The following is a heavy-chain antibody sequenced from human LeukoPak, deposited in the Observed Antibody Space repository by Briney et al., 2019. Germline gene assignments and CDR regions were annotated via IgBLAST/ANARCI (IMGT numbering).Heavy chain of an antibody. CDR1: GYRFTSYW. CDR2: IYPGDSDT. J-gene: IGHJ1*01. V-gene: IGHV5-51*01. Sequence: GESLKISCKGSGYRFTSYWIGWVRQMPGKGLEWMGIIYPGDSDTRYSPSSQGQVTISADKSISTAYLQWSSLKASDTAMYYCARLGCSSTSCYTSAEYFQHWGQGTLVTVSS. CDR3: ARLGCSSTSCYTSAEYFQH. D-gene: IGHD2-2*02.